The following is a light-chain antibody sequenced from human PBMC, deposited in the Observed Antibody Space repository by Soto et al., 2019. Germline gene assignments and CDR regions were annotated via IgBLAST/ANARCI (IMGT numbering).Light chain of an antibody. V-gene: IGKV1-39*01. Sequence: DIPMTQSPSSLSAFVGDRVTITCRASQSISNSLNWYQQKPGKAPRLLISTISSLQSGVPSRFTGSGSGTDFTLTISSLQPEDFATYYCQQTHSPPLTFGGGTKVEV. CDR3: QQTHSPPLT. J-gene: IGKJ4*01. CDR2: TIS. CDR1: QSISNS.